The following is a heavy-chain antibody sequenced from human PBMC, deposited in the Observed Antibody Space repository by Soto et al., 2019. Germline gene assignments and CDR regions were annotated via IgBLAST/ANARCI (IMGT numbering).Heavy chain of an antibody. CDR2: IIPIFGTA. CDR3: ARNYYYDSSGSYPYFDY. J-gene: IGHJ4*02. V-gene: IGHV1-69*06. Sequence: GASVKVSCKASGGTFSSYAISWVRQAPGQGLEWMGGIIPIFGTANYAQKFQGRVTITADKSTSTAYMELSSLRSEDTAVYYCARNYYYDSSGSYPYFDYWGQGTLVTVSS. D-gene: IGHD3-22*01. CDR1: GGTFSSYA.